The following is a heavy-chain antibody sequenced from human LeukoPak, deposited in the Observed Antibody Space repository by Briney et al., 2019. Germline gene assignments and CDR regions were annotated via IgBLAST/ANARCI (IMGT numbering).Heavy chain of an antibody. J-gene: IGHJ4*02. CDR3: ARDDYFDY. Sequence: GRSLRLSCAASGFTFSSYAMHWVRQAPGKGLEWVAVISYDGSNKYYADSVKGRFTIPRDNSKNTLYLQMNSLRAEDTAVYYCARDDYFDYWGQGTLVTVSS. V-gene: IGHV3-30*01. CDR1: GFTFSSYA. CDR2: ISYDGSNK.